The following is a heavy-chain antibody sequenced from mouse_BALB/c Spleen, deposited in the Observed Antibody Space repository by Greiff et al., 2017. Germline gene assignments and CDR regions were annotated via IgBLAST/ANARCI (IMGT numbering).Heavy chain of an antibody. D-gene: IGHD1-1*01. CDR1: GYAFTNYL. V-gene: IGHV1-54*03. J-gene: IGHJ2*01. CDR2: INPGSGGT. Sequence: QVQLKESGAELVRPGTSVKVSCKASGYAFTNYLIEWVKQRPGQGLEWIGVINPGSGGTNYNEKFKGKATLTADKSSSTAYMQLSSLTSDNSAVYFCARDYYGYFDYWGQGTTLTVSS. CDR3: ARDYYGYFDY.